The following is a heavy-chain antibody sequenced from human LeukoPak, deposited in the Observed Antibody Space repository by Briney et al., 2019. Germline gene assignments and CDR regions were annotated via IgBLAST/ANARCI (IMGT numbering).Heavy chain of an antibody. D-gene: IGHD6-19*01. V-gene: IGHV3-23*01. CDR2: IGGSGVNT. Sequence: GGSLRLSCVASGFTFSSFAMSWVRQAPGKGLEWVSSIGGSGVNTYYADSLKGRFTISRDNSKNTLYLQMNSLRAEDTAVYYCAKESRSGRNSGWFHYYYYMDVWGKGTTVTISS. J-gene: IGHJ6*03. CDR3: AKESRSGRNSGWFHYYYYMDV. CDR1: GFTFSSFA.